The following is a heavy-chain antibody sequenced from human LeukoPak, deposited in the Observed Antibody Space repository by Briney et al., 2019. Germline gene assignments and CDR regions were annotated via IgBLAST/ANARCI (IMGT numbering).Heavy chain of an antibody. V-gene: IGHV1-8*01. CDR1: GYTFTSYD. CDR2: MNPNSGNT. CDR3: ARGGVSSGCYGGLDF. D-gene: IGHD6-19*01. J-gene: IGHJ4*02. Sequence: ASVKVSCKASGYTFTSYDIIWVRQATGQGLEWMGWMNPNSGNTGHAQKFQGRVIMIRNTSISTADMALSSLGAEDTAVYYCARGGVSSGCYGGLDFWRQGTLVSVFS.